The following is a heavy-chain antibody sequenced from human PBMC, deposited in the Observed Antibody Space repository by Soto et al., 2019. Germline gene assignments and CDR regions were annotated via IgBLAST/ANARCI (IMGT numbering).Heavy chain of an antibody. CDR1: GFPFSSYG. Sequence: QVQLVESGGGVVQPGRSLRLSCAASGFPFSSYGMHWVRQASGKGLEWVAVIWYDGSNKYYVDSVKGRFTISRDNSKNMLYLQMNSLRADDTAVYYCARSGGWGQGTLVTVSS. CDR2: IWYDGSNK. V-gene: IGHV3-33*01. J-gene: IGHJ4*02. CDR3: ARSGG. D-gene: IGHD6-19*01.